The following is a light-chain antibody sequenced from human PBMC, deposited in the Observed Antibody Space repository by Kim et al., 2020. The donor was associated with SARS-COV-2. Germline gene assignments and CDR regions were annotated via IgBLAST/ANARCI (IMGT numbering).Light chain of an antibody. CDR3: QQRRSWPLT. V-gene: IGKV3-11*01. CDR1: QSVSSY. J-gene: IGKJ4*01. CDR2: DAS. Sequence: EIVLTQSPATLSLSPGERATLSCRASQSVSSYLVWYQHKPGQAPRLLIYDASNRATGIPARFSGSGSGTDFTLTISSLEPEDFAVYYCQQRRSWPLTFGGGTKVDIK.